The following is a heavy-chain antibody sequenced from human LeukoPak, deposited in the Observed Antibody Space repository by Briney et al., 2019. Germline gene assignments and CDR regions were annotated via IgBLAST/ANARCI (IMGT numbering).Heavy chain of an antibody. CDR2: ISAYNGNT. D-gene: IGHD6-13*01. Sequence: ASVKVSCKASGYTFTSYGISWVRQAPGQGLEWMGWISAYNGNTNYAQKLQGRVTMTTDTSTSTAYMELRSLRSDDTAVYYCARGLRASIAAAGTGGVVRYWGQGTLVTVSS. J-gene: IGHJ4*02. CDR3: ARGLRASIAAAGTGGVVRY. CDR1: GYTFTSYG. V-gene: IGHV1-18*01.